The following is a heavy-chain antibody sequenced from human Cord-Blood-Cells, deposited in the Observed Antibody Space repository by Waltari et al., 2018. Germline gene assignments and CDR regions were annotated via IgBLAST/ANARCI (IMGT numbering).Heavy chain of an antibody. V-gene: IGHV4-38-2*02. CDR1: GYSISSGYS. CDR3: ARGEADGSSSWYFDL. CDR2: IYHSGNT. J-gene: IGHJ2*01. Sequence: QVQLQESGPGLVKPSETLSLTCTVSGYSISSGYSWGWIRQPRGKGREWIGSIYHSGNTYYTPPLKSRVTISVDASKTQFSWKLSSVTAADTAVYYCARGEADGSSSWYFDLWGRGTLVTVSS. D-gene: IGHD6-6*01.